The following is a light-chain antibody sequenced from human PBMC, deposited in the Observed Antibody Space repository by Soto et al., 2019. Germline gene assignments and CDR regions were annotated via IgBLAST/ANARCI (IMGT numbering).Light chain of an antibody. CDR1: KSVVYDFNNKYY. V-gene: IGKV4-1*01. Sequence: DIVMPQSPEFVGVALGGRSTINCQSNKSVVYDFNNKYYLAWYQQKPGQPLKKIIHWGSVRYYGVSDRFSGSGSATDFTLTISSLQVEDVAVYYRHQYYTLPLTFGGGTKVDIK. CDR3: HQYYTLPLT. J-gene: IGKJ4*01. CDR2: WGS.